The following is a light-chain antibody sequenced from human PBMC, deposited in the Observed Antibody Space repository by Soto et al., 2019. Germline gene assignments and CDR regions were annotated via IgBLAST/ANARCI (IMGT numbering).Light chain of an antibody. J-gene: IGLJ2*01. CDR1: SSDVGGYNY. CDR3: SSYTAITATRV. Sequence: QSALTQPASVSGSPGQSITISCTGTSSDVGGYNYVSWYQQHPGKAPQIMIYDVSSRPSGVSLCFSGSKSGNTASLTISGLQAEDEAYYFCSSYTAITATRVFGGGTKLTVL. CDR2: DVS. V-gene: IGLV2-14*03.